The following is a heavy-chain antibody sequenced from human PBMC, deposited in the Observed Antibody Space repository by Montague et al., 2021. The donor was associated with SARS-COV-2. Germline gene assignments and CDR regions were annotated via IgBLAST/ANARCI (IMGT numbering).Heavy chain of an antibody. Sequence: SETLSLTCTVSGDSISSYFWSWIRQPAGKGLEWIGRIYITGTSQYNSNYNPSLKSRVTMSVDTSKNHFSLKLTSVTAADTAVYFCARLKRFGDLDWFDPWGQGTLVTVSS. CDR2: IYITGTSQYNS. V-gene: IGHV4-4*07. CDR3: ARLKRFGDLDWFDP. D-gene: IGHD3-10*01. CDR1: GDSISSYF. J-gene: IGHJ5*02.